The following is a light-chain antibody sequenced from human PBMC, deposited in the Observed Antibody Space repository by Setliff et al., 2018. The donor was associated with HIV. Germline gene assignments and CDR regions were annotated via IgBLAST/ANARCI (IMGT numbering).Light chain of an antibody. J-gene: IGLJ2*01. CDR1: SSDVGAYNF. CDR2: EVN. Sequence: QPALTQPPSASGSPGQSVAISCTGTSSDVGAYNFVSWYQQHPGKAPKLILYEVNKRPSGVSNRFSGSKSGNTASLTISGLQAEDESDYYCCSYADSSPVVFGGGTKVTVL. CDR3: CSYADSSPVV. V-gene: IGLV2-23*02.